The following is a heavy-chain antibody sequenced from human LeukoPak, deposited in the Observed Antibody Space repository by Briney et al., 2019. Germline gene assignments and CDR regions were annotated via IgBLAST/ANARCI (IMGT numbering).Heavy chain of an antibody. CDR1: GGSISSSSHY. J-gene: IGHJ4*02. CDR3: ARRRRYSTADY. CDR2: MYYRGRT. D-gene: IGHD5-12*01. Sequence: SETLSLTCTVSGGSISSSSHYWGWIRQPPGKGLEWIGSMYYRGRTHHNPHLKSRVPISVQSSKHQFSLKLSTVTGAGVAVYYCARRRRYSTADYWGQGTLVTVSS. V-gene: IGHV4-39*07.